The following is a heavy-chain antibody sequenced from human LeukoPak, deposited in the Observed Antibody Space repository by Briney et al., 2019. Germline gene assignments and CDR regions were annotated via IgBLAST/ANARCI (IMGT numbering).Heavy chain of an antibody. D-gene: IGHD2-21*02. CDR2: IKSKTDGGTT. Sequence: GGSLRLSCAASGFTFSNAWMSWVRQAPGKGLEWVGRIKSKTDGGTTDYAAPVKGRFTISRDDSKNTLYLQMNGLKTEDTAVYYCTTAHIVVVTAIVYYFDYWGQGTLVTVSS. CDR3: TTAHIVVVTAIVYYFDY. CDR1: GFTFSNAW. J-gene: IGHJ4*02. V-gene: IGHV3-15*01.